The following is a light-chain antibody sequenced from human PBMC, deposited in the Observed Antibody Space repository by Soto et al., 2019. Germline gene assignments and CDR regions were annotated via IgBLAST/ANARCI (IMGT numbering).Light chain of an antibody. J-gene: IGKJ4*01. CDR2: DAS. V-gene: IGKV3-11*01. Sequence: EIVLTQSPATLSLSPGERATLSCRASQSVSSYLAWYQHKPGEAPRLLIYDASNRAPGIPARFSGSGSGTDFTLTISSLEPEDFAVYYCQQRSSWRTFGGGTKVEIK. CDR1: QSVSSY. CDR3: QQRSSWRT.